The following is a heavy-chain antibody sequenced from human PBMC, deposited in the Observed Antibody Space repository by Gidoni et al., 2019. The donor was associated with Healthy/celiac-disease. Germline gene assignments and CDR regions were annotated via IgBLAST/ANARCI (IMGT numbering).Heavy chain of an antibody. D-gene: IGHD1-26*01. J-gene: IGHJ4*02. Sequence: EVQLVESGGGLVQPGGSLRLSCAASGFTFRIYWMSWVRQDPGKGREWVANIKQDGSEKYYVDSVKGRFTISRDNAKNSLYLQMNSLRAEDTAVYYCARDKVGATVLDYWGQGTLVTVSS. V-gene: IGHV3-7*01. CDR2: IKQDGSEK. CDR3: ARDKVGATVLDY. CDR1: GFTFRIYW.